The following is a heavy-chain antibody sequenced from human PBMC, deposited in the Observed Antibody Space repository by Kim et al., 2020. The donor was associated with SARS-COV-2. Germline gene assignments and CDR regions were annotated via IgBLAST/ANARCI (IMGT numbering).Heavy chain of an antibody. D-gene: IGHD2-15*01. Sequence: PSFQGHVTISADKSISTAYLQWSSLKASDTAMYYCARRNGGSTRYYGMDVWGQGTTVTVSS. V-gene: IGHV5-10-1*01. J-gene: IGHJ6*02. CDR3: ARRNGGSTRYYGMDV.